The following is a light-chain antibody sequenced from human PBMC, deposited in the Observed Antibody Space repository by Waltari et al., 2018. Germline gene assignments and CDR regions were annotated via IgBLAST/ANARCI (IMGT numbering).Light chain of an antibody. J-gene: IGLJ3*02. V-gene: IGLV2-14*03. CDR1: SSDVGPSNY. CDR2: DVS. CDR3: NSYTTISTWV. Sequence: QSALTQPASVSGSPGKAITISCTGTSSDVGPSNYVSGHQQYPGKATKRISYDVSYRPSGVSSRFSGSKSGNTASLTISGLQAEDEADYYCNSYTTISTWVFGGGTKLTVL.